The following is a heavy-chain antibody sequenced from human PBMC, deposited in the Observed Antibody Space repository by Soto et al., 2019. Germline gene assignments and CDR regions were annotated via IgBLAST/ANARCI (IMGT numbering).Heavy chain of an antibody. J-gene: IGHJ4*02. Sequence: GGSLRLSCAAPGFTFSTYWMSWVRQAPGKGLEWVANINQDGSEIYIVDSVKGRFTISRDNAKNSLYLQMNSLRVEDTAVYYCAREVRGPLYWGQGILVTVSS. CDR3: AREVRGPLY. D-gene: IGHD2-2*01. CDR1: GFTFSTYW. CDR2: INQDGSEI. V-gene: IGHV3-7*01.